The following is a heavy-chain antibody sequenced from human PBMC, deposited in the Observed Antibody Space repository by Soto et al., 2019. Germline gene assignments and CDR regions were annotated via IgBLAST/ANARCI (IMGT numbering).Heavy chain of an antibody. CDR2: ISGSGGST. CDR3: ANLEFRVHSDVVPIDD. D-gene: IGHD2-15*01. V-gene: IGHV3-23*01. Sequence: SLRLSCAASGFTFSSYAMSWVRQAPGKGLEWVSAISGSGGSTYYADSVKGRFTISRDNSKNTLYLQMNSLRAEDTAVYYCANLEFRVHSDVVPIDDWGQGTLGTVSS. CDR1: GFTFSSYA. J-gene: IGHJ4*02.